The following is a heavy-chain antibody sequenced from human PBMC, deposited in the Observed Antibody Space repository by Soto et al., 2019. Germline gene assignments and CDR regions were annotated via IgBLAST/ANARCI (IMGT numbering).Heavy chain of an antibody. V-gene: IGHV4-34*01. Sequence: QVQLQQWGAGLLKPSETLSLTCAVYGGHFSGYYWTWIRQPPGTGLEWIGEINHTGSTNYNPSLKRRVTISVHTSRNQLSLKLTSVTAADTALYCCAREKITGIFDYWGQGTLVTVSS. D-gene: IGHD2-8*02. J-gene: IGHJ4*02. CDR1: GGHFSGYY. CDR2: INHTGST. CDR3: AREKITGIFDY.